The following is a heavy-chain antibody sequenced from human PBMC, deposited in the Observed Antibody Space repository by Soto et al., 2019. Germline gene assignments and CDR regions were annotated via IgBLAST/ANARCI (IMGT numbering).Heavy chain of an antibody. D-gene: IGHD3-9*01. V-gene: IGHV3-30-3*01. CDR2: MSYDGSHK. CDR3: ARDRDDILTGYLDY. CDR1: GFPFTNYA. J-gene: IGHJ4*02. Sequence: QVQLVESGGGVVQPGRSLRLSCAASGFPFTNYAMHWVRRSPGKGLEWVAVMSYDGSHKYYTDSVKGRFTISRDNSKNTLYLQMNSLRAEDTAVYYCARDRDDILTGYLDYWGQGTLVTVSS.